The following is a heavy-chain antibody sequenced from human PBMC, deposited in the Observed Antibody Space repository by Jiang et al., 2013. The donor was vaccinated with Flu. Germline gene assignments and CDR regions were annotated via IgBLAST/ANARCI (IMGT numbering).Heavy chain of an antibody. CDR3: ATTTGN. CDR2: ISHTGTT. Sequence: LKPSETLSLTCSVSGYSISSGYYWGWVRQPPGKGLEWIGSISHTGTTYYNPSLKTRLTISSDTSKNQFSLMLTSVTAADTAVYYCATTTGNWGQGTLVTVSS. D-gene: IGHD3-10*01. V-gene: IGHV4-38-2*02. CDR1: GYSISSGYY. J-gene: IGHJ4*02.